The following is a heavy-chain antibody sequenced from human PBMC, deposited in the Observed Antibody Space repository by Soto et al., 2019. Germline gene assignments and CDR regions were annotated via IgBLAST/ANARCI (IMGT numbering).Heavy chain of an antibody. CDR2: IIPIYDTT. CDR1: GGTFSSYA. D-gene: IGHD2-2*01. Sequence: QVQLVQSGAEVKKPGSSVKVSCKASGGTFSSYAISWVRQAPGQGLEWMGGIIPIYDTTNYAQKFQGRVTSTADESTSTAYMELSSLRSEDTAVYYCARSQGSSTSLEIYYYYYYGIDVWGQATTVTVSS. J-gene: IGHJ6*02. CDR3: ARSQGSSTSLEIYYYYYYGIDV. V-gene: IGHV1-69*01.